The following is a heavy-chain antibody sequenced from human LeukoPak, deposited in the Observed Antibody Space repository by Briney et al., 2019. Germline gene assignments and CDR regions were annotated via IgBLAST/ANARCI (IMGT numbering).Heavy chain of an antibody. J-gene: IGHJ4*02. CDR1: GYTFTSYD. CDR3: ARGAHSSGTFDY. Sequence: ASVKVSCKASGYTFTSYDINWVRQATGQGLEWMGWMNPNSGNTGYAQKFQGRVTITRNTSISTAYMELSSLRSEDTAVYYCARGAHSSGTFDYWGRGTLVTVSS. CDR2: MNPNSGNT. V-gene: IGHV1-8*03. D-gene: IGHD6-25*01.